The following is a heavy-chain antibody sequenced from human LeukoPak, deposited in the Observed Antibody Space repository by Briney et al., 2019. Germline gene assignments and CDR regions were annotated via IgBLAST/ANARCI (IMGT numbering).Heavy chain of an antibody. V-gene: IGHV3-33*01. Sequence: GGSLRVSCAAPGFTFSSYGMHWVRQAPGKGLEWVAVIWYDGSIKYYAASVKGRFNISKDNSKNTLYLQMNSLRAEDTAVYYCAVVGADDAFDIWGQGTMVTVSS. J-gene: IGHJ3*02. CDR1: GFTFSSYG. D-gene: IGHD1-26*01. CDR2: IWYDGSIK. CDR3: AVVGADDAFDI.